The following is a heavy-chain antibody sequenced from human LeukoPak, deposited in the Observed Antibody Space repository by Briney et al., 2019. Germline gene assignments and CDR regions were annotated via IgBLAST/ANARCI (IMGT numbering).Heavy chain of an antibody. D-gene: IGHD2-2*01. CDR3: ARGGERYCSSTSCSLDY. J-gene: IGHJ4*02. CDR2: IYTSGST. CDR1: GGSISSGSYY. V-gene: IGHV4-61*02. Sequence: SETLSLTCSVYGGSISSGSYYWSWIRQTAGKGLEWIGRIYTSGSTNYNPSLKSRVTISVDTSKNQFSLKLSSVTAADTAVYYCARGGERYCSSTSCSLDYWGQGTLVTVSS.